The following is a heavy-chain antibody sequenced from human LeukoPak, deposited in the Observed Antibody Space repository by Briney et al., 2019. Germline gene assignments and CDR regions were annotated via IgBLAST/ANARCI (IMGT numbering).Heavy chain of an antibody. CDR3: ARGRIYSSGWHPPQIDAFDI. J-gene: IGHJ3*02. V-gene: IGHV3-53*01. D-gene: IGHD6-19*01. CDR2: IYSGGST. Sequence: GGSLRLSRAAPLFTVSSNYMCWVRQAPGKGLEWVSVIYSGGSTYYADSVKGRFTISRDNSKNTLYLQMNSLRAEDTAVYYCARGRIYSSGWHPPQIDAFDIWGQGTMVTVSS. CDR1: LFTVSSNY.